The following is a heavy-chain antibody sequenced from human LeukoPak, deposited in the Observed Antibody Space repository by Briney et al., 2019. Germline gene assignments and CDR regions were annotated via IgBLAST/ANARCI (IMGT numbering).Heavy chain of an antibody. CDR3: ARHPLIAVPRVWFDP. J-gene: IGHJ5*02. Sequence: SETLSLTCAVSGYSISSGYYWGWIRQPPGKGLEWIGSIYHSGSTYYTPSLKSRVTISVDTSKNQFSLKLSSVTAADTAVYYCARHPLIAVPRVWFDPWGQGTLVTVSS. CDR2: IYHSGST. D-gene: IGHD6-19*01. CDR1: GYSISSGYY. V-gene: IGHV4-38-2*01.